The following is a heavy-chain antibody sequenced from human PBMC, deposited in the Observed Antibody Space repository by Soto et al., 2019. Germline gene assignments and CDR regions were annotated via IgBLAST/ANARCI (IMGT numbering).Heavy chain of an antibody. V-gene: IGHV1-46*01. Sequence: GASVKVSCKASGYSLINYHVHVVRQAPGLGFEWMGMINPNGGRARYAQKFQGRVTLTSDTSTSTVYMELSSLRSEDTALYYCARDNMYSYYYYGMDVWGQGTTVTVSS. D-gene: IGHD3-10*02. CDR2: INPNGGRA. CDR3: ARDNMYSYYYYGMDV. CDR1: GYSLINYH. J-gene: IGHJ6*02.